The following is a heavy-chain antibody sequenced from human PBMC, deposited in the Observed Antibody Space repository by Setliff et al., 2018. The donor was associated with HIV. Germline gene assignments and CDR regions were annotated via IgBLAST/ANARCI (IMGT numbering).Heavy chain of an antibody. D-gene: IGHD6-13*01. Sequence: SETLSLTCSFSGGSTTSYYWSWIRQPPGKGLEWIGYIYYSGSTNYNPSLKSRVTISLDTSKKQFSLKLSSVTAADTAIYYCSRQQLGGFRYKYYYMDVWGKGTTVTVSS. V-gene: IGHV4-59*01. CDR2: IYYSGST. J-gene: IGHJ6*03. CDR1: GGSTTSYY. CDR3: SRQQLGGFRYKYYYMDV.